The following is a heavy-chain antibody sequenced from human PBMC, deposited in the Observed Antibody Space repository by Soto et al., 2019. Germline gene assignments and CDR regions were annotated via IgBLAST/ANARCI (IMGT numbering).Heavy chain of an antibody. CDR3: ATGVTAFDI. D-gene: IGHD2-21*02. V-gene: IGHV3-23*01. CDR1: GFRFRIYA. CDR2: ISGGCGTT. J-gene: IGHJ3*02. Sequence: EVQLLESGGGLAQPGGSLRVSCAASGFRFRIYAMSWVRQAPGKGLEGVSAISGGCGTTYNADSVKGLFTIYRDNSKKTLYLQMNGLRAEDPPVYYCATGVTAFDIWGQGTMVTVS.